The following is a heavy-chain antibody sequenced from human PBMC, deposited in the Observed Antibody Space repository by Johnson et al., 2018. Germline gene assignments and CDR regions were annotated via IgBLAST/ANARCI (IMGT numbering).Heavy chain of an antibody. Sequence: VQLVQSGGGLVKPGESLRLSCAASGFTFSNAWMTWVRQAPGKGLEWVGRIKNKADGGTTDYAAPVKGRCTIPREDSKNTLYLQMNSLKTEDTAVYYCTTVRGSSLKDFQYWGQGTLVSVSS. D-gene: IGHD3-16*01. CDR1: GFTFSNAW. CDR2: IKNKADGGTT. CDR3: TTVRGSSLKDFQY. V-gene: IGHV3-15*07. J-gene: IGHJ1*01.